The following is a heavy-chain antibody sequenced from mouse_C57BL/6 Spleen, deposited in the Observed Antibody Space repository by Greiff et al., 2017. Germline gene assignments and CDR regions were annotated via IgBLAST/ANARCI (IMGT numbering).Heavy chain of an antibody. Sequence: QVHVKQPGAELVRPGSSVKLSCKASGYTFTSYWMHWVKQRPIQGLEWIGNIDPSDSETHYNQKFKDKATLTVDKSSSTAYMQLSSLTSEDSAVYYCARALLGDYYAMDYWGQGTSVTVSS. CDR1: GYTFTSYW. CDR3: ARALLGDYYAMDY. J-gene: IGHJ4*01. D-gene: IGHD2-10*01. CDR2: IDPSDSET. V-gene: IGHV1-52*01.